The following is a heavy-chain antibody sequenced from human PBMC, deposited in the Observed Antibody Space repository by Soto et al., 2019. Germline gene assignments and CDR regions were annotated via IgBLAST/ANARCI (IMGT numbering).Heavy chain of an antibody. V-gene: IGHV3-23*01. D-gene: IGHD3-10*01. J-gene: IGHJ5*02. Sequence: GGSLRLSSAASGFTFGTTDRSWVLQATGEGLAWVSTIDGSGGITYYADSVKGRFTISRDNSSNTVYLQMNSLRGDDTALYYCVKNSGWFNTWGQGALVTVSS. CDR1: GFTFGTTD. CDR2: IDGSGGIT. CDR3: VKNSGWFNT.